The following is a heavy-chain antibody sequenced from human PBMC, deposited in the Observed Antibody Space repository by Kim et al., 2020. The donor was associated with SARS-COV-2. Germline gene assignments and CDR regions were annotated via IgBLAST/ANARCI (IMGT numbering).Heavy chain of an antibody. Sequence: VKGRFTISRDNSKNTLYLQMNSLRAEDTAVYYCAKDPLYCSSTSCDFNVWGQGTTVTVSS. J-gene: IGHJ6*02. V-gene: IGHV3-23*01. CDR3: AKDPLYCSSTSCDFNV. D-gene: IGHD2-2*01.